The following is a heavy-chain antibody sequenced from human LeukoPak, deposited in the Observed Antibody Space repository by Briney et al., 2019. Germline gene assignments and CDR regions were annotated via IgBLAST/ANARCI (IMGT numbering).Heavy chain of an antibody. Sequence: ASVKVSCKASGYTFRDFGISCVRQAPGQGLECMGWISGNNDNPNYGQKFQGRFTVTSDSSTRTAYMELKRLRSDDTAVYYCARDGTSTDDYWGQGTLVTVSS. CDR2: ISGNNDNP. CDR3: ARDGTSTDDY. CDR1: GYTFRDFG. V-gene: IGHV1-18*01. D-gene: IGHD2-2*01. J-gene: IGHJ4*02.